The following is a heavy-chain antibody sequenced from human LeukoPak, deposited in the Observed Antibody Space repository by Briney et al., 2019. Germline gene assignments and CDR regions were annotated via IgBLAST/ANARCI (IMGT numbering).Heavy chain of an antibody. J-gene: IGHJ5*02. CDR3: ARDFLGRWLQLNWFDP. CDR2: INPNSGGT. CDR1: GYTFTGYY. D-gene: IGHD5-24*01. V-gene: IGHV1-2*02. Sequence: GASVKVSCKASGYTFTGYYMHWVRQAPGQGLEWMGWINPNSGGTNYAQKFQGRVTMTRDTSISKAYMELSRLRSDDTAVYCCARDFLGRWLQLNWFDPWGQGTLVTVSS.